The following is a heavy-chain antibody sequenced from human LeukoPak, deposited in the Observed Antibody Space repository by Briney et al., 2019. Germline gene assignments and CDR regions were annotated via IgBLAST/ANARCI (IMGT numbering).Heavy chain of an antibody. Sequence: SETLSLTCTVSGGSISSYYWSWIRQPPGEGLEWIGYIYTSGSTNYNPSLKSRVTISVDTSKNQFSLKLSSVTAADTAVYYCASGRYCSSTSCYGPGYYYMDVWGKGTTVTVSS. CDR1: GGSISSYY. J-gene: IGHJ6*03. CDR3: ASGRYCSSTSCYGPGYYYMDV. CDR2: IYTSGST. D-gene: IGHD2-2*01. V-gene: IGHV4-4*08.